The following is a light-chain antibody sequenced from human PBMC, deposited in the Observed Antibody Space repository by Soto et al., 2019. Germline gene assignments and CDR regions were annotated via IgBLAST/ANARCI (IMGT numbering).Light chain of an antibody. J-gene: IGLJ2*01. V-gene: IGLV2-8*01. CDR2: EVS. CDR3: SSYAGRSLV. CDR1: SRDVGGYNY. Sequence: QSALTQPPSASGSPGQSVTISCIGTSRDVGGYNYVSWYQQHPGKAPKLMIYEVSERPSGVPDRFSGSKSGNTASLTVSGLQAEDEADYCCSSYAGRSLVFGGGTKVTVL.